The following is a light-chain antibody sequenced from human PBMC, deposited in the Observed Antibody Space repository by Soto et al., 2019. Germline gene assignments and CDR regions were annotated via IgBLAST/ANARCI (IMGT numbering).Light chain of an antibody. CDR1: QTIRSNY. CDR3: QQNGSSLGT. CDR2: GAS. Sequence: ETVLTQSPGTLSLSPGERATLSCRASQTIRSNYLAWYRQTPGQAPRLLIYGASNRATGIADRFSGSGSGTDFTLIIGRLESEDVALYYYQQNGSSLGTFGQGTKVEIK. J-gene: IGKJ1*01. V-gene: IGKV3-20*01.